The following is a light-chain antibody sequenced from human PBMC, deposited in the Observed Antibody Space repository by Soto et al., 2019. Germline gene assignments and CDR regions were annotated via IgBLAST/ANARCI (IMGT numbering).Light chain of an antibody. V-gene: IGKV1-5*01. CDR2: GAS. CDR1: QTISSW. Sequence: DIQMTQSPSTLSGSVGDRVTITCRASQTISSWLAWYQQKPGKAPKLLIYGASSLQRGVPSRFSGSGSGTDFTLTIGSLQPEDFATYYCQHYNSYSEAFGQGTKVDIK. CDR3: QHYNSYSEA. J-gene: IGKJ1*01.